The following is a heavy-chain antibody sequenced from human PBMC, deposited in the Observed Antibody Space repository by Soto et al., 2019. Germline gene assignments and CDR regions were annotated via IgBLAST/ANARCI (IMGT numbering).Heavy chain of an antibody. CDR1: GFTVSNNY. D-gene: IGHD2-15*01. CDR2: IYSGGNT. CDR3: ARDPTVVTPI. Sequence: EVQRVESGGGLVQPGGSLRLSCAASGFTVSNNYMSWVRQAPGKGLECVSVIYSGGNTYYADSMKGRFTISRDNSKNTLYLQMNSLRAEDTAVYYCARDPTVVTPIWGQGTMVTVSS. J-gene: IGHJ3*02. V-gene: IGHV3-66*01.